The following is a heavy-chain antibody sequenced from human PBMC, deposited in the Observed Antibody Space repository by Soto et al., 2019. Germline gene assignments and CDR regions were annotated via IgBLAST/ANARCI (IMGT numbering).Heavy chain of an antibody. CDR3: ARAPMVLTRSYFDS. CDR1: DGSISNFY. V-gene: IGHV4-59*01. CDR2: ISSSGNT. Sequence: SETLSLTCTVSDGSISNFYWSWIRQPPGKGLEWIGYISSSGNTNYNPSLKSRVSISVDTSKNQFSLNLTSVTAADTGVYYCARAPMVLTRSYFDSWGQGTPVTIS. D-gene: IGHD3-22*01. J-gene: IGHJ4*02.